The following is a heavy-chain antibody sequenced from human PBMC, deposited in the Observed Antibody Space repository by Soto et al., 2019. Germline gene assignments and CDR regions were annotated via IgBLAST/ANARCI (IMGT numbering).Heavy chain of an antibody. CDR1: GFTFSSYD. D-gene: IGHD1-7*01. J-gene: IGHJ4*02. V-gene: IGHV3-64*01. CDR3: VRRVSGNYDY. CDR2: ISSNGGTT. Sequence: EVQLAESGGGMVQPGGSLRLSCVASGFTFSSYDMHWVRQAPGKGLEYVSSISSNGGTTYYGNSVKGRFTISRDNSKNTLSLQMCSLRAEDMAVYYCVRRVSGNYDYWGQGTLVTVSS.